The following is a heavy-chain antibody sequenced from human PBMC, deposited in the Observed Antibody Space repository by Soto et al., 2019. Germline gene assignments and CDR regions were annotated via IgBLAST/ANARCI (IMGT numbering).Heavy chain of an antibody. CDR3: ATLSPPHYHYYGMDV. CDR2: ISGSGGST. J-gene: IGHJ6*02. CDR1: GLSFCSYA. Sequence: GCSIKLSCAASGLSFCSYAMTWACQAPGKGLEWVSAISGSGGSTYYADSVKGRFTISRDNSKNTLYLQMNSLRAEDTAVYYCATLSPPHYHYYGMDVWGQGTTVTVSS. V-gene: IGHV3-23*01.